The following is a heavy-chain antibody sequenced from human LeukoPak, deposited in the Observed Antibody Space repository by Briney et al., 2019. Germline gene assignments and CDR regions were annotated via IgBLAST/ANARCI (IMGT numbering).Heavy chain of an antibody. J-gene: IGHJ3*02. CDR2: INPNSGGT. CDR3: ARAGVWDYSDSSGYHNAAFDI. Sequence: ASVKVSCKASGYTFTGYYMHWVRQAPGQGLEWMGWINPNSGGTNYAQKFQGRVTVTRDTSISTAYMDLSRLRSDDTAVYYCARAGVWDYSDSSGYHNAAFDIWGQGTMVTVSS. V-gene: IGHV1-2*02. D-gene: IGHD3-22*01. CDR1: GYTFTGYY.